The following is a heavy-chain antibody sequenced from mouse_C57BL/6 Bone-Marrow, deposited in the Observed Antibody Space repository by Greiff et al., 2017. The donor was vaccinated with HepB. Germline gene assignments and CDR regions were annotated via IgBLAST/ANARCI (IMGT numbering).Heavy chain of an antibody. D-gene: IGHD2-4*01. J-gene: IGHJ4*01. CDR2: IYPGDGDT. V-gene: IGHV1-82*01. CDR3: ARERRDYDGAMDY. Sequence: QVQLQQSGPELVKPGASVKISCKASGYAFSSSWMNWVKQRPGKGLEWIGRIYPGDGDTNYNGKFKGKATLTADKSSSTAYMQLSSLTSEDSAVYFCARERRDYDGAMDYWGQGTSVTVSS. CDR1: GYAFSSSW.